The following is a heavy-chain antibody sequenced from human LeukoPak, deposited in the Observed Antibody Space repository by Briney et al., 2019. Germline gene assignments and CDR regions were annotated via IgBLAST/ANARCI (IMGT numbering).Heavy chain of an antibody. J-gene: IGHJ4*02. Sequence: SETLSLTCTVSGGSISSYYWSWIRRPPGKGLEWIGYIYYSGSTNYNPSLKSRVTISVDTSKNQFSLKLSSVTAADTAVYYCARYSYDSSGYYSLDYWGQGTLVTVSS. V-gene: IGHV4-59*01. CDR2: IYYSGST. D-gene: IGHD3-22*01. CDR3: ARYSYDSSGYYSLDY. CDR1: GGSISSYY.